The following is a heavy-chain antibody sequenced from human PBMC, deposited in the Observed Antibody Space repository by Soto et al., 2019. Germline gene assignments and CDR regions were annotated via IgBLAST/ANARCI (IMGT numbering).Heavy chain of an antibody. CDR3: ARDLYTAMDFRYYFDY. D-gene: IGHD5-18*01. V-gene: IGHV3-30-3*01. CDR2: ISYDGSNK. J-gene: IGHJ4*02. CDR1: GFTFSSYA. Sequence: QVQLVESGGGVVQPGRSLRLSCAASGFTFSSYAMHWVRQAPGKGLEWVAVISYDGSNKYYADSVKGRFTFSRDNSKNTLDLQMNSRRAADTAVYYCARDLYTAMDFRYYFDYWGQGTLVTVSS.